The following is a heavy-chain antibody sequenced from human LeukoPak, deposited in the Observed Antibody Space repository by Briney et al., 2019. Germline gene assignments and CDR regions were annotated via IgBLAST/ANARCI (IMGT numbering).Heavy chain of an antibody. CDR1: GYTITDYY. J-gene: IGHJ4*02. Sequence: ASVKVSCKSSGYTITDYYIHWVRQAPGQGLEWMGWINPNSGGTNYAQKFQGRVTMTSDTSISTAYMELSRLRSDDTALYYCTRGSYYDSSGYSGVRLFDYWGQGTPVTVPS. D-gene: IGHD3-22*01. CDR3: TRGSYYDSSGYSGVRLFDY. V-gene: IGHV1-2*02. CDR2: INPNSGGT.